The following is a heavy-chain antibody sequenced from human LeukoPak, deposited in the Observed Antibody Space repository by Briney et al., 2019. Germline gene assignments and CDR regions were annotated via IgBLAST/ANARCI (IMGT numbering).Heavy chain of an antibody. CDR2: INWNGGST. V-gene: IGHV3-20*04. CDR3: ARVDTAMVNFGGYYYYMDV. D-gene: IGHD5-18*01. CDR1: GFTFDDYG. J-gene: IGHJ6*03. Sequence: PGGSLRLSCAASGFTFDDYGMSWVRQAPGKGLEWVSGINWNGGSTGYADSVKGRFTISRDNAKNSLYLQMNRLRAEDTALYSCARVDTAMVNFGGYYYYMDVWGKGTTVTVSS.